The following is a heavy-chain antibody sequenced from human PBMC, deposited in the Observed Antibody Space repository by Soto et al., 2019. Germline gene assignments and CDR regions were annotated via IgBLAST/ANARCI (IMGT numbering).Heavy chain of an antibody. CDR2: ITWNGASL. Sequence: EVQLVESGGGLVQPGRSLRLSCEASGFIFEDYAMHWVRQAPGKGLEWVSSITWNGASLAYTGSVKGRLTISRDNRENSPYLEMDSMRPEDTALYYCTQSRGVAGRALDGWGQGTLVTVSS. CDR1: GFIFEDYA. CDR3: TQSRGVAGRALDG. D-gene: IGHD6-13*01. J-gene: IGHJ4*02. V-gene: IGHV3-9*01.